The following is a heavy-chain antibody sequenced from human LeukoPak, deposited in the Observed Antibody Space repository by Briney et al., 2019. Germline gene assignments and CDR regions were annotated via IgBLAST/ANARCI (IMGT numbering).Heavy chain of an antibody. V-gene: IGHV3-20*04. Sequence: PGRSLRLSCAPSGFTFDDYGMSWVRQAPGKGLEWVSGINWNGGSTGYADSVKGRFTISRDNAKNSLYLQMNSLRAEDTALYYCARGVRYFDWLLAFDYWGQGTLVTVSS. CDR2: INWNGGST. CDR3: ARGVRYFDWLLAFDY. D-gene: IGHD3-9*01. J-gene: IGHJ4*02. CDR1: GFTFDDYG.